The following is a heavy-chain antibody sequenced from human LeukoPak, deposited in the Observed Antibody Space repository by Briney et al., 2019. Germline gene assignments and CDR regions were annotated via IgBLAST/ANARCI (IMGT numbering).Heavy chain of an antibody. CDR2: ISSSGSTI. J-gene: IGHJ4*02. D-gene: IGHD5-12*01. Sequence: PGGSLRLSCAASGFTFSSYEMNWVRQAPGKGLEWVSYISSSGSTIYYADSVKGRFTISRDNAKNSLYLQMNSLRAEDTAVYYCAREGRGYSGYDLGDYWGQGTLVTVSS. CDR1: GFTFSSYE. CDR3: AREGRGYSGYDLGDY. V-gene: IGHV3-48*03.